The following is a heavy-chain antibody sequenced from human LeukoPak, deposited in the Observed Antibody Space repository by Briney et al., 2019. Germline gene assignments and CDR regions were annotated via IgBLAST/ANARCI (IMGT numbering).Heavy chain of an antibody. CDR2: IIPIVGTA. Sequence: SVKVSCKASGGTFSSYAISWVRQAPGQGLEWMGGIIPIVGTANYAQKFQGRVTITTDESTSTAYMELSSLRSEDTAVYYCARGRDTAMVTGDYWGQGTLVTVSS. V-gene: IGHV1-69*05. D-gene: IGHD5-18*01. CDR3: ARGRDTAMVTGDY. J-gene: IGHJ4*02. CDR1: GGTFSSYA.